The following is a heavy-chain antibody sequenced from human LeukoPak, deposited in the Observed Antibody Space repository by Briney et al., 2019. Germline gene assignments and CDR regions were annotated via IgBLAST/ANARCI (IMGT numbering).Heavy chain of an antibody. CDR1: GGSFSGYY. V-gene: IGHV4-34*01. Sequence: EPSETLSLTCAVYGGSFSGYYWSWIRQPPGKGLEWIGEINHSGSTNYNPSLKSRVTISVDTSKNQFSLKLSSVTAADTAVYYCARGDSHPFWGQGTLVTVSS. CDR3: ARGDSHPF. CDR2: INHSGST. D-gene: IGHD3-16*01. J-gene: IGHJ4*02.